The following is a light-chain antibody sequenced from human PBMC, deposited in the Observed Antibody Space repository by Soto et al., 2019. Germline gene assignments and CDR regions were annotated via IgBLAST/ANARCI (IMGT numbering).Light chain of an antibody. V-gene: IGKV3-20*01. CDR3: QQYMSSVT. J-gene: IGKJ1*01. Sequence: EIVLTQSPGSLSLSPGQRATLSCRASQSVDTTFFAWYQKKPGQAPRLLIYGASKRATGLPNRFSGSGSATDFPLIISILEQEDFAVYYCQQYMSSVTFGQGTKVEIK. CDR1: QSVDTTF. CDR2: GAS.